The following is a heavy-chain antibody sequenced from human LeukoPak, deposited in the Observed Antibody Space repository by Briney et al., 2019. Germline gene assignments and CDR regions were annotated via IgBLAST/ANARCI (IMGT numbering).Heavy chain of an antibody. V-gene: IGHV1-3*01. CDR3: ARDRDWRGFDP. CDR2: INAGNGNT. J-gene: IGHJ5*02. Sequence: GASVKVSCKASGYTFTSYAMHWVRQAPGQRLEWMGWINAGNGNTKYSQKFQGRVTITWDTSASTAYMELSSLRSEDTAVYYCARDRDWRGFDPWGQGTLVTVSS. D-gene: IGHD2-21*01. CDR1: GYTFTSYA.